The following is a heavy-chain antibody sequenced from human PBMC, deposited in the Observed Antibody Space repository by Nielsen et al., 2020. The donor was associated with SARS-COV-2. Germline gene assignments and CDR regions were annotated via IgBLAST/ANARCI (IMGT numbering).Heavy chain of an antibody. J-gene: IGHJ6*02. V-gene: IGHV3-23*01. CDR2: ISAGSDNI. D-gene: IGHD5-12*01. CDR1: GFTFSGYA. Sequence: GGSLRLSCAASGFTFSGYAMTWVRQAPGKGLEWVSTISAGSDNIYYADSVKGRFTISRDNSKNTLYLQMNSLRAEDTAVYYCARSGVDMGDNYYYYGMDVWGQGTTVTVSS. CDR3: ARSGVDMGDNYYYYGMDV.